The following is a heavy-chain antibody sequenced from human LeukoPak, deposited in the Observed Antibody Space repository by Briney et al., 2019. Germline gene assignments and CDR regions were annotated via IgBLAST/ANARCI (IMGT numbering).Heavy chain of an antibody. Sequence: GESLKISCKASGYSFTTYWIGWVRQMPGKGLEWMGIIYPGDSDTRYSPSFQGQVTISADQSIGTAYLQWSSLKASDTAMYYCARHPHGSTYFDYWGQGTLVTVSS. D-gene: IGHD3-10*01. CDR3: ARHPHGSTYFDY. CDR2: IYPGDSDT. J-gene: IGHJ4*02. CDR1: GYSFTTYW. V-gene: IGHV5-51*01.